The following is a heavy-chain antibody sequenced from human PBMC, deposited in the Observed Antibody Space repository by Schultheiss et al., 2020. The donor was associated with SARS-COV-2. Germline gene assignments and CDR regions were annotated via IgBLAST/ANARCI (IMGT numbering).Heavy chain of an antibody. V-gene: IGHV3-30*03. CDR3: ARDRDSSGLFDY. CDR1: GFTFSSYG. D-gene: IGHD3-22*01. J-gene: IGHJ4*02. CDR2: ISYDGSNK. Sequence: GESLKISCAASGFTFSSYGMHWVRQAPGKGLEWVAVISYDGSNKKYADSVKGRFTISRDNSKNTLYLQMNSLRAEDTAVYYCARDRDSSGLFDYWGQGTLVTVSS.